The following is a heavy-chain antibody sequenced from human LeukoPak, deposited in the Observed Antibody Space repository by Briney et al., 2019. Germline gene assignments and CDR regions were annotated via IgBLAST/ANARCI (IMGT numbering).Heavy chain of an antibody. J-gene: IGHJ4*02. CDR3: AKEEGYCTNGVCYPRGAFDY. Sequence: GGSLRLSCAASGFTFSSYAMHWVRQAPGKGLEWVAVISYDGSNKYYADSVKGRFTISRDNSKNTLYLQMNSLRAEDTAVYYCAKEEGYCTNGVCYPRGAFDYWGQGTLVTVSS. CDR1: GFTFSSYA. D-gene: IGHD2-8*01. V-gene: IGHV3-30-3*01. CDR2: ISYDGSNK.